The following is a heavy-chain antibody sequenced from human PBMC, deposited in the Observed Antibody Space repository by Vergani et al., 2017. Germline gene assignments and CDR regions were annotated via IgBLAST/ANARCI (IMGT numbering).Heavy chain of an antibody. V-gene: IGHV1-2*02. Sequence: QVQLVQSGAEVKKPGASVKVSCKASGYTFTGYYMHWVRQAPGQGLEWMGWINPNSGGTNYAQKFQGRVTMTRDTSISTSYMELSRLRSDDTAVYYCAREALWETAGYYYYGMDVWGQGTTVTVSS. CDR1: GYTFTGYY. CDR2: INPNSGGT. J-gene: IGHJ6*02. D-gene: IGHD5-18*01. CDR3: AREALWETAGYYYYGMDV.